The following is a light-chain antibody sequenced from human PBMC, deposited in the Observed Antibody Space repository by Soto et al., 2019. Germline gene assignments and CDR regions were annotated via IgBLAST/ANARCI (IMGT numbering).Light chain of an antibody. CDR1: QSVSTN. Sequence: EIVMTQSPATLSVSPGERATLSCRASQSVSTNLAWYQQKPGQAPRLLIYGASTRATDIPARFSGGGSGTEFILTISSLQSEDFAVYYCQQYGDWPPYTFGQETKLEIK. CDR3: QQYGDWPPYT. J-gene: IGKJ2*01. V-gene: IGKV3-15*01. CDR2: GAS.